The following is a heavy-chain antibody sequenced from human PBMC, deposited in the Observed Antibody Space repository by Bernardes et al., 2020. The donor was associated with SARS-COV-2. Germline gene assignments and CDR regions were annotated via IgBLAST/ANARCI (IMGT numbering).Heavy chain of an antibody. J-gene: IGHJ3*02. CDR3: ARLWFGELGDDAFDI. V-gene: IGHV4-39*01. CDR1: GGSISSSSYY. CDR2: IYYSGST. Sequence: SETLSLTCTVSGGSISSSSYYWGWIRQPPGKGLEWIGSIYYSGSTYYNPSLKSRVTISVDTSKNQFSLKLSSVTAADTAVYYCARLWFGELGDDAFDIWGEGTMVTGSS. D-gene: IGHD3-10*01.